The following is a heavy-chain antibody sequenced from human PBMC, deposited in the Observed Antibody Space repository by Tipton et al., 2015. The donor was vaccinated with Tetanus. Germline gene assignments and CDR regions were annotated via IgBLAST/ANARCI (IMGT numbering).Heavy chain of an antibody. CDR3: AREDYFDISAFDI. V-gene: IGHV4-4*07. D-gene: IGHD2/OR15-2a*01. CDR2: IYASGSA. CDR1: GDSLYNFY. Sequence: GLVKPSETLSLMCTVSGDSLYNFYWSWLRQPAGKGPEWIGRIYASGSANYRPSLEGRVTMSVDKSNNQVSLRMTSVTAADTAVYYCAREDYFDISAFDIWGQGTMVTVSS. J-gene: IGHJ3*02.